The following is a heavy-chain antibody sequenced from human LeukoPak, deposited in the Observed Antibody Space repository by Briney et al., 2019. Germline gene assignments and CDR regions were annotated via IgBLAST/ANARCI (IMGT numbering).Heavy chain of an antibody. Sequence: GASVKVSCKASGGTFSTYTITWVRQAPGQGLEWMGGIIPIFGTANYAQKFQGRVTVATDESTSTAYLELSSLRSDDTAIYYCAVVHAYYDPLAVWGKGTAVTVSS. CDR3: AVVHAYYDPLAV. CDR2: IIPIFGTA. V-gene: IGHV1-69*05. D-gene: IGHD2/OR15-2a*01. CDR1: GGTFSTYT. J-gene: IGHJ6*04.